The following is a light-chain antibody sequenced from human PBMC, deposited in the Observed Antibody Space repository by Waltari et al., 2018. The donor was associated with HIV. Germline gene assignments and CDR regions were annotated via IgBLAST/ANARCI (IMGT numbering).Light chain of an antibody. CDR2: GNT. CDR3: AAWDDRLSGLL. J-gene: IGLJ2*01. V-gene: IGLV1-51*01. Sequence: QSVLTQPPSVSAAPGQTVTISCSGSSSNIGTNYVSWYQKFSATGPKLLIYGNTRRPSGIRDRFSASQSGTSASLAISGLRSEDEADYYCAAWDDRLSGLLFGGGTRLTAL. CDR1: SSNIGTNY.